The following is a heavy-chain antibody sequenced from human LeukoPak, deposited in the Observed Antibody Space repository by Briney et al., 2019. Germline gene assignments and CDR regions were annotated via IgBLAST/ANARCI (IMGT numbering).Heavy chain of an antibody. D-gene: IGHD3-9*01. Sequence: GASVKVSCKASGYTFTSYYMHWVRQAPGQGLEWMGIINPSGGSTSYAQKFQGRVTMTRDTSTSTVYMELSSLRPEDTAVYYCARVDFDVDSLDDAFDIWGQGTMVTVSS. CDR3: ARVDFDVDSLDDAFDI. CDR2: INPSGGST. CDR1: GYTFTSYY. V-gene: IGHV1-46*01. J-gene: IGHJ3*02.